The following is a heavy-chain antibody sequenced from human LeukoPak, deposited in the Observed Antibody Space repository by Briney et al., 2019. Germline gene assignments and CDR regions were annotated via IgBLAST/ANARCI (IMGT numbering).Heavy chain of an antibody. CDR1: GFTLCDPY. V-gene: IGHV3-11*04. Sequence: GGSLRLSCEVSGFTLCDPYISCIPDAPEEGVECLSYICGSGTDINYADSVRGRFTISRDNAKILLYLQMNDLRLEDTAVYYCARTARHLDYWGQGTLVTVSS. CDR2: ICGSGTDI. CDR3: ARTARHLDY. D-gene: IGHD5-18*01. J-gene: IGHJ4*02.